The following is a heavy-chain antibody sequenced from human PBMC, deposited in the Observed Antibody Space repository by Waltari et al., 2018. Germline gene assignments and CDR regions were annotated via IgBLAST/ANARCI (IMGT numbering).Heavy chain of an antibody. J-gene: IGHJ4*02. Sequence: QVQLVQPGAEGKKPGSSVEVSCKASGGTFRKYVLSWVRQAPGQGLEWMGGIIPIVGTPNYAQKFQGRVTIIADESTSTVYMELSSLRSEDTAVYYCARSYYYDRIGDYPSLGAFDYWGQGTLVTVSS. CDR1: GGTFRKYV. V-gene: IGHV1-69*12. CDR3: ARSYYYDRIGDYPSLGAFDY. D-gene: IGHD3-22*01. CDR2: IIPIVGTP.